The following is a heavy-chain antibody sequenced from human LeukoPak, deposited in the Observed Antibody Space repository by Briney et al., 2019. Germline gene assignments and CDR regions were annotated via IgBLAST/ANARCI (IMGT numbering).Heavy chain of an antibody. CDR1: GFTFSSFA. J-gene: IGHJ4*02. Sequence: PGASLRLSCVDSGFTFSSFAMSWVRQAPGKGLEWVSTISSSGSTTYYVDSVKGRFTISRDNSRNTLYLQMNSLRGEDTAVYYCAREPPAFDYWGQGTLVTVS. CDR3: AREPPAFDY. CDR2: ISSSGSTT. V-gene: IGHV3-23*01.